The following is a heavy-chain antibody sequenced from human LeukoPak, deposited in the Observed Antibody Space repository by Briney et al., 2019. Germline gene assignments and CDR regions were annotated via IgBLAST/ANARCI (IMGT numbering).Heavy chain of an antibody. J-gene: IGHJ3*01. CDR3: ARDLRSTEGAFDV. D-gene: IGHD5/OR15-5a*01. Sequence: GESLKISCKTSGYTFTSYWIAWVRHMPGKGLEWMGIVYPGDSDTRYSPSFQGQVTISVDKSITTAYLQWSSLRASDTAMYYCARDLRSTEGAFDVWGQGTMVTVSS. CDR2: VYPGDSDT. V-gene: IGHV5-51*01. CDR1: GYTFTSYW.